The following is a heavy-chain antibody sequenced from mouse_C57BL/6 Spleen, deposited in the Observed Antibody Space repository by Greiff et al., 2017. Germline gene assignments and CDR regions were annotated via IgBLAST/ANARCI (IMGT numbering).Heavy chain of an antibody. CDR3: ATPRRYDWYFDV. J-gene: IGHJ1*03. CDR2: ISYDGSN. Sequence: EVKLQESGPGLVKPSQSLSLTCSVTGYSITSGYYWNWIRQFPGNKLEWMGYISYDGSNNYNPSLKNRISITRDTSKNQFFLKLNSVTTEDTATYYCATPRRYDWYFDVWGTGTTVTVSS. D-gene: IGHD1-1*01. V-gene: IGHV3-6*01. CDR1: GYSITSGYY.